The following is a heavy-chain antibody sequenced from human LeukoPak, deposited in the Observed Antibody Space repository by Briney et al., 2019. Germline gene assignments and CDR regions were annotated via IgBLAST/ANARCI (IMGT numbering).Heavy chain of an antibody. CDR3: ARDEAGARFGAYYMDV. Sequence: SETLSLTCTGSGGAISGGAYCWSWIRQHPGKGLEWIGCICNIGSTDYNPSLKTRATISVDMSNSQFSLKLRSVTAADTAVYYCARDEAGARFGAYYMDVWGKGTTVTVSS. D-gene: IGHD3-10*01. CDR2: ICNIGST. CDR1: GGAISGGAYC. J-gene: IGHJ6*03. V-gene: IGHV4-31*03.